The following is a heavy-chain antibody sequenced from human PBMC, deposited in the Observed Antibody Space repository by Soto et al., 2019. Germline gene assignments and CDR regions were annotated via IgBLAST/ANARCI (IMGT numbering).Heavy chain of an antibody. D-gene: IGHD3-22*01. J-gene: IGHJ4*02. Sequence: EVQLVESGGGLVQPGGSLRLSCGASGFTFSNFHMNWVRQAPGKGLQWVSYISSCGSTRYYADSVKGRFTISRDNARNSLLLQMSSLRDEDNTVYYCARADFDYDTTGYHYDSWGQGTLVTVSS. V-gene: IGHV3-48*02. CDR2: ISSCGSTR. CDR1: GFTFSNFH. CDR3: ARADFDYDTTGYHYDS.